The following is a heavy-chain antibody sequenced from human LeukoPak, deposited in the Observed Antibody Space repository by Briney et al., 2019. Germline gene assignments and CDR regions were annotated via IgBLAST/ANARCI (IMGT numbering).Heavy chain of an antibody. D-gene: IGHD3-22*01. CDR2: INSDGSST. Sequence: GGSLRLSCAASGFTFSSYWMHWVRQAPGKELVWVSRINSDGSSTSYADSVKGRFTISRDNAKNSLYLQMNSLRAEDTALYYCAKDSYYDSSGGWYFDYWGQGTLVTVSS. CDR1: GFTFSSYW. J-gene: IGHJ4*02. CDR3: AKDSYYDSSGGWYFDY. V-gene: IGHV3-74*01.